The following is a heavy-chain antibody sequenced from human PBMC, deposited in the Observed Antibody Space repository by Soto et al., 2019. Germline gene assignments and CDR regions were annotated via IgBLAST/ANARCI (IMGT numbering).Heavy chain of an antibody. J-gene: IGHJ4*02. CDR1: GASISSGDYF. CDR3: AREKGYISGPKNFDY. D-gene: IGHD5-12*01. Sequence: SETLSLTCTVSGASISSGDYFWSWIRQSPGKGLQWIGYIYDSGGSYYNPSLKSRVTMSVDTSKNQFSLKLSSVTAADTAVYYCAREKGYISGPKNFDYWGQGTLVTVSS. CDR2: IYDSGGS. V-gene: IGHV4-30-4*01.